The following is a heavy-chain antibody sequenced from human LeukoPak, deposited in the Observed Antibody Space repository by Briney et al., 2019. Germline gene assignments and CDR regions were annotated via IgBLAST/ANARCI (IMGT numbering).Heavy chain of an antibody. CDR3: ARDSTIGYCSGGSCYSTSYFDY. CDR1: GGSISSYY. Sequence: SETLSLTCTVSGGSISSYYWSWLRQPAGKGLEWIGRIYTSGSTNYNPSLKSRVTMSVDTSKNQFSLKLSSVTAADTAVYYCARDSTIGYCSGGSCYSTSYFDYWGQGTLVTVSS. D-gene: IGHD2-15*01. J-gene: IGHJ4*02. V-gene: IGHV4-4*07. CDR2: IYTSGST.